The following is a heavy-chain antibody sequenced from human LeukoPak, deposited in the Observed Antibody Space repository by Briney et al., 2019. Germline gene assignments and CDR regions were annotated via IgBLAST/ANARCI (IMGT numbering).Heavy chain of an antibody. J-gene: IGHJ3*02. CDR2: IKQDGSEK. V-gene: IGHV3-7*01. CDR3: AREMTDYYDYVWGSYSDAFDI. CDR1: GFTFSSYA. D-gene: IGHD3-16*01. Sequence: GGSLRLSCAASGFTFSSYAMSWVRQAPGKGLEWVANIKQDGSEKYYVDSVKGRFTISRDNAKNSLYLQMNSLRAEDTAVYYCAREMTDYYDYVWGSYSDAFDIWGQGTMVTVSS.